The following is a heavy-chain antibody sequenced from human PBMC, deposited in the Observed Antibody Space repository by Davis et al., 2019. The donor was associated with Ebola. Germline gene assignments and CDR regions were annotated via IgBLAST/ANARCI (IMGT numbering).Heavy chain of an antibody. CDR3: AKDAATVVVLAALDY. CDR1: GYTFTDSY. D-gene: IGHD2-15*01. J-gene: IGHJ4*02. V-gene: IGHV3-30*18. Sequence: SCKASGYTFTDSYIHWVRKAPGKGLEWVAAISYDVSMKYFTDSVKGRFTISRDNSKNTVYLQMNSLRAEDTAVYYCAKDAATVVVLAALDYWGQGTLVTVSS. CDR2: ISYDVSMK.